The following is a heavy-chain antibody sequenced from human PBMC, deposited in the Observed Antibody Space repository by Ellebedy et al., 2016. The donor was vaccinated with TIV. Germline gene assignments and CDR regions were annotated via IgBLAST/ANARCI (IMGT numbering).Heavy chain of an antibody. D-gene: IGHD3-10*01. CDR2: IYYSGST. CDR1: GGSISSYY. Sequence: GSLRLXXTVSGGSISSYYWSWIRQPPGKGLEWIGYIYYSGSTNYNPSLKSRVTISVDTSKNQFSLKLSSVTAADTAVYYCARGDYYGYHFDYWGQGTLVTVSS. J-gene: IGHJ4*02. CDR3: ARGDYYGYHFDY. V-gene: IGHV4-59*01.